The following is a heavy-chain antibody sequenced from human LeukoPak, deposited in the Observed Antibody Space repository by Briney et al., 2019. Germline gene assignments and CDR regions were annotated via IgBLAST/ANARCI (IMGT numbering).Heavy chain of an antibody. V-gene: IGHV1-69*01. D-gene: IGHD4-17*01. J-gene: IGHJ4*02. CDR2: IIPIFGTA. CDR3: ARENGDYAYFDY. Sequence: GASVKVSCKAPGGTFSSYAISWVRQAPGQGLEWMGGIIPIFGTANYAQKFQGRVTITADESTSTAYMELSSLRSEDTAVYYCARENGDYAYFDYWGQGTLVTVSS. CDR1: GGTFSSYA.